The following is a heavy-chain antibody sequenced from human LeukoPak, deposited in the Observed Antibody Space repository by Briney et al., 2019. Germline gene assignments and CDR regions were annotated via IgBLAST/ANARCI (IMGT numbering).Heavy chain of an antibody. Sequence: GGSLRLSCAASGFTVSTNYMTWVRQAPGKGLEWVSIIYRGGSTYYTDSVKGRFTISKDISKSTLYLQMTSLRAEDTAVYYCAKLLYASSRAPFDYWGQGTLVTVSS. J-gene: IGHJ4*02. D-gene: IGHD2-8*01. CDR1: GFTVSTNY. CDR3: AKLLYASSRAPFDY. V-gene: IGHV3-53*01. CDR2: IYRGGST.